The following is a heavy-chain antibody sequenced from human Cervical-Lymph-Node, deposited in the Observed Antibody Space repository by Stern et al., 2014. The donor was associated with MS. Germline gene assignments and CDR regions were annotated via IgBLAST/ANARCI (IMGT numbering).Heavy chain of an antibody. D-gene: IGHD2-2*03. CDR3: ASPGTWIS. CDR2: VKQDGSEK. CDR1: GFTFSDYW. J-gene: IGHJ4*02. V-gene: IGHV3-7*01. Sequence: EVQLEESGGGLVQPGGSLRLSCAASGFTFSDYWMAWVRQSPGKGLAWVASVKQDGSEKYYVDSVQGRFAISRDNVKNSLYLQMNSLRAEDTAMYYCASPGTWISWGQGTLVTVSS.